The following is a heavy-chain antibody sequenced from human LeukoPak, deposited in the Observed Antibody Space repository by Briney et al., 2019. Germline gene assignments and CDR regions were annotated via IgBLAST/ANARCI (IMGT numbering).Heavy chain of an antibody. V-gene: IGHV3-23*01. CDR2: ISGSGGST. J-gene: IGHJ4*02. CDR1: GFTFSSYA. D-gene: IGHD4-23*01. Sequence: PTGGSLRLSCAASGFTFSSYAMSWVRQAPGKGLEWVSAISGSGGSTYYADSVKGRFTISRDNSKNTLYLQMNSLRAEDTAVYYCAKDTSTYGGNHGGYWGQGTLVTVSS. CDR3: AKDTSTYGGNHGGY.